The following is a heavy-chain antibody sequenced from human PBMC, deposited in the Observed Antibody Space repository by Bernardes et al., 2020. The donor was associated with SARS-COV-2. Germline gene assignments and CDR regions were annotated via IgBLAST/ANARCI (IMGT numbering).Heavy chain of an antibody. CDR3: ARDRIVDYYYYYMDV. V-gene: IGHV1-2*02. Sequence: ASVKVSCKASGYTFTGYYMHWVRQAPGQWLEWMGWINPNSGGTNYAQKFQGRVTMTRDTSISTAYMELSRLRSDDTAVYYCARDRIVDYYYYYMDVWGKGTTVTVSS. D-gene: IGHD2-15*01. J-gene: IGHJ6*03. CDR2: INPNSGGT. CDR1: GYTFTGYY.